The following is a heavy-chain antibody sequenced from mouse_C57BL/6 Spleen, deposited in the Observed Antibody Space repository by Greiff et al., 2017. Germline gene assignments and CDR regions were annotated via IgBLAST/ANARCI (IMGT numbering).Heavy chain of an antibody. D-gene: IGHD1-1*01. CDR1: GYTFTSYW. CDR3: ARADYYGSSHYAMDY. Sequence: QVQLQQPGAELVRPGTSVKLSCKASGYTFTSYWMHWVKQRPGQGLEWIGVIAPSDSYTNYNQKFKGKATLTVDTSSSTAYMQLSSLTSEDSAVYYCARADYYGSSHYAMDYWGQGTSVTVSS. J-gene: IGHJ4*01. V-gene: IGHV1-59*01. CDR2: IAPSDSYT.